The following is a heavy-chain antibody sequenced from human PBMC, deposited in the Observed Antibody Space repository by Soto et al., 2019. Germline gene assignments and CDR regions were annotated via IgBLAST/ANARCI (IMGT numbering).Heavy chain of an antibody. CDR2: INSDGSST. CDR1: GFTFSSYW. J-gene: IGHJ4*02. CDR3: ARVGVAGPIDY. Sequence: PGGSLRLSCAASGFTFSSYWMHWVRQAPGKGLVWVSRINSDGSSTSYADSVKGRLTISRDNAKNTLYLQMNSLRAEDTAVYYCARVGVAGPIDYWGQGTLVTVSS. V-gene: IGHV3-74*01. D-gene: IGHD6-19*01.